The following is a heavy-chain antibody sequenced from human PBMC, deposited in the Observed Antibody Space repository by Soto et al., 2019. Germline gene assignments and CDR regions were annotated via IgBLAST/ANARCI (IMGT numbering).Heavy chain of an antibody. CDR1: GYIFTNND. CDR2: MDPGSGDT. Sequence: ASVKVSCKASGYIFTNNDVSWVRQATGQGLEWMGWMDPGSGDTGYAQKFQGRVTMTRNISIATAYMELSSLRADDTAIYYCARMASFGSLNWFDPWGQGTLVTVSS. V-gene: IGHV1-8*01. CDR3: ARMASFGSLNWFDP. J-gene: IGHJ5*02. D-gene: IGHD5-18*01.